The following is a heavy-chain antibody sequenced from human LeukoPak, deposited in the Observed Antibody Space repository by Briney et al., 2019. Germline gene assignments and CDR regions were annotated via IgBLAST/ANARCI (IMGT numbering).Heavy chain of an antibody. J-gene: IGHJ4*02. CDR1: GFTFSTYW. CDR2: IYSGGST. V-gene: IGHV3-53*01. Sequence: SGGSLRLSCAASGFTFSTYWMSWVRQAPGKGLEWVSVIYSGGSTYYADSVKGRFTISRDNSKNTLYLQMNSLRAEDTAVYYCAREYEYSSSSIGYWGQGTLVTVSS. D-gene: IGHD6-6*01. CDR3: AREYEYSSSSIGY.